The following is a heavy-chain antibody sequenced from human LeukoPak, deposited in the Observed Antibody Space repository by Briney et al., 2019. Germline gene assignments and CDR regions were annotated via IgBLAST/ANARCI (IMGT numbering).Heavy chain of an antibody. CDR3: ARANGYGLLDY. Sequence: PSETLSLTCAVYGGSFSGYYWSWIRQPPGKGLEWIGEINHSGSTNYNPSLKSRVTISIDTSKNQFSLKLSSVTAADTAVYYYARANGYGLLDYWGQGTLVTVSS. J-gene: IGHJ4*02. CDR2: INHSGST. D-gene: IGHD5-18*01. CDR1: GGSFSGYY. V-gene: IGHV4-34*01.